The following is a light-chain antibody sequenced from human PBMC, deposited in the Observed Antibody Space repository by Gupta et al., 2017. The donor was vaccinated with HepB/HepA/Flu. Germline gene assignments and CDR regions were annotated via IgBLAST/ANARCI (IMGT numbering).Light chain of an antibody. J-gene: IGKJ1*01. CDR3: QQVGGLPWN. CDR1: QSARTNH. Sequence: EVVLTQSPGTLSMSPGEKATLPCSASQSARTNHLSWYQQKPGQTPRLLIFGASNRATGIPERFSGSGSGTDFTLTITRLEAEDFAVYYCQQVGGLPWNFGQGTKVEVK. V-gene: IGKV3-20*01. CDR2: GAS.